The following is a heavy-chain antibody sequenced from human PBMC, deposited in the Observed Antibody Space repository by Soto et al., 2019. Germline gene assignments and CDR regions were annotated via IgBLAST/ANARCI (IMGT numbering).Heavy chain of an antibody. CDR3: GRDRVDNWFDP. Sequence: QVQLVPSGAEVKKPGASVKVSCKASGYTFTSYDINWVRQATGHGLEWMGWMNPNRGNTGYAQKFQGRVTMTRNTSKSTAYMELTSLRSEDTAVYYCGRDRVDNWFDPWGQGTLVTVSS. J-gene: IGHJ5*02. V-gene: IGHV1-8*01. CDR1: GYTFTSYD. CDR2: MNPNRGNT.